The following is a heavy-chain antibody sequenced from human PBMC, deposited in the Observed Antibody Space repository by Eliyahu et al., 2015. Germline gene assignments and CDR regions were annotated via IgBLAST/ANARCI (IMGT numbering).Heavy chain of an antibody. CDR2: IYNGENT. J-gene: IGHJ4*02. V-gene: IGHV3-53*01. D-gene: IGHD1-26*01. Sequence: EVQLVQSGGGLIQPGGALRLSCSASGFXXXXNFXXWVRXAPGKGLEWVSVIYNGENTYYADSVKGRFTISRDNSKNTLYLQMRNLRAEDTAIYYCARDPSMYSRTYTPGIDSWGQGTLVSVSS. CDR3: ARDPSMYSRTYTPGIDS. CDR1: GFXXXXNF.